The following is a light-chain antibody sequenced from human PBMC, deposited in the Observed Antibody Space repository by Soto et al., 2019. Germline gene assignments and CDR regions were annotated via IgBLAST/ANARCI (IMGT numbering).Light chain of an antibody. Sequence: MGMTPAAGPRAVSGGERGRLSCRAGQGVTTNFAWYQQKSGQAPRLLIYDASNRATGVPARFSGSGSGTDFSLTISSLESEDFSIYYCQQRADWPLTFGGGTKVDIK. CDR2: DAS. CDR1: QGVTTN. J-gene: IGKJ4*01. CDR3: QQRADWPLT. V-gene: IGKV3D-11*01.